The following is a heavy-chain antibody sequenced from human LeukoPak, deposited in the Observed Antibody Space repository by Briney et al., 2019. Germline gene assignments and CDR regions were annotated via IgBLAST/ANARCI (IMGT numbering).Heavy chain of an antibody. D-gene: IGHD7-27*01. CDR1: GGTFSSYA. Sequence: SVKVSCKASGGTFSSYAISWVRQAPGQGLEWMGRIIPILGIANYAQKFQGRVTITADKSTSTAYMELSSLRSEDTAVYYCARGGKSELGTCDHWGQGTLVTVSS. V-gene: IGHV1-69*04. CDR2: IIPILGIA. J-gene: IGHJ4*02. CDR3: ARGGKSELGTCDH.